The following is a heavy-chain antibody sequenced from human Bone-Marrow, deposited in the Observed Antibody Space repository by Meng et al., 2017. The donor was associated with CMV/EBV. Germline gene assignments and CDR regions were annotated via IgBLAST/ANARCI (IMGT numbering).Heavy chain of an antibody. Sequence: GESLKISCAAPGFTFSSFYMSWVRQTPGKGLEWVSSISSSSKSIYYAHSLKGRFTISRDNAKNSLYLQMNSLRVEDTAVYYCASLPSNYHYLGMDVWGQGTTVTVSS. J-gene: IGHJ6*02. CDR3: ASLPSNYHYLGMDV. CDR1: GFTFSSFY. D-gene: IGHD2-8*01. CDR2: ISSSSKSI. V-gene: IGHV3-21*01.